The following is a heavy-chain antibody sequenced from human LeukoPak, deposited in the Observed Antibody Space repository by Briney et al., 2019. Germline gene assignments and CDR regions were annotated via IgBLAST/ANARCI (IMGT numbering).Heavy chain of an antibody. CDR1: GYTFTGYY. CDR2: INPNSGGT. CDR3: ARAGALESQQDV. Sequence: ASVKLSCKASGYTFTGYYMHWVRQAPGQGLEWMGWINPNSGGTNYAHKFQGSVTMTRDTSISTAYMELSRLRSDDASVYYCARAGALESQQDVWGRGTTATVS. J-gene: IGHJ6*02. D-gene: IGHD3-10*01. V-gene: IGHV1-2*02.